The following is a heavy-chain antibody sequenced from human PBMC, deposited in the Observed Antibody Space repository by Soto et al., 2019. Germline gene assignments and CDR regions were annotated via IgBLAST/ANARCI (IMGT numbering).Heavy chain of an antibody. J-gene: IGHJ4*02. D-gene: IGHD2-21*02. Sequence: QVQLVQSGAEVKKPGASVKVSCKASGYTFTGYYMHWVRQAPGQGLEWMGWINPNSGGTNYAQKFQGRVTMTRDTYISTAYMELSRLRSDDTAVYYCATTGLVVVTASAFDYWGQGTLVTVSS. CDR1: GYTFTGYY. V-gene: IGHV1-2*02. CDR3: ATTGLVVVTASAFDY. CDR2: INPNSGGT.